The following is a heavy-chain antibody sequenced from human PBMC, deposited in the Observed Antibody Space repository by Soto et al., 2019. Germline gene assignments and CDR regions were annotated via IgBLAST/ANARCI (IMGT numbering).Heavy chain of an antibody. CDR3: AKERAVVVPVSTSYFHYYGLDV. Sequence: VQLVESGGGLVQPGGSLRLSCAVSGFNLDDYTMHWVRQAPGKGLEWVSGVGWNGGDIVYADSVKGRFTVSRDNTRNSLYLEVNSLTTEDTAIYFCAKERAVVVPVSTSYFHYYGLDVWGQGTTVTVS. CDR2: VGWNGGDI. D-gene: IGHD2-2*01. CDR1: GFNLDDYT. V-gene: IGHV3-9*01. J-gene: IGHJ6*02.